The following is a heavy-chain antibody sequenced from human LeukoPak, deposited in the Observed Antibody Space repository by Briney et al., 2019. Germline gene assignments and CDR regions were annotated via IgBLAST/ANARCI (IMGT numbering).Heavy chain of an antibody. CDR2: ISSSSSYI. J-gene: IGHJ4*02. Sequence: PGGSLRLSCAASGFTFSSYSMNWVRQAPGKGLEWVSSISSSSSYIYYADSVKGRFTISRDNAKNSLYLQMNSLRAEDTAIYYCARAPGVGTTTDWGQGTLVTVSS. V-gene: IGHV3-21*01. D-gene: IGHD1-26*01. CDR1: GFTFSSYS. CDR3: ARAPGVGTTTD.